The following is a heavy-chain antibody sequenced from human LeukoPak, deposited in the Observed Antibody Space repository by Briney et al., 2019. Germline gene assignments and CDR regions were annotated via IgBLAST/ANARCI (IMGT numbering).Heavy chain of an antibody. CDR3: AKDDSPLRYFDWYQ. J-gene: IGHJ4*02. V-gene: IGHV3-23*01. CDR2: ISGSGGST. CDR1: GFTFSSYA. Sequence: GGSLRLSCAASGFTFSSYAMSWVRQAPGKGLEWVSAISGSGGSTYYADSVKGRFTISRDNSKNTLYLQMNSLRAEDTAVYYCAKDDSPLRYFDWYQWGQGTLVTVSS. D-gene: IGHD3-9*01.